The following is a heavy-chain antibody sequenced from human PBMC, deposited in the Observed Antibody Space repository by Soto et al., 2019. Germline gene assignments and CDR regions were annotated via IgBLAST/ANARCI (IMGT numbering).Heavy chain of an antibody. CDR3: TRSITGFSYADS. CDR2: ISYDGSNK. Sequence: GGSLRLSCAASGFTFSSYGMHWVRQAPGKGLEWVAVISYDGSNKYYADSVKGRFTISRDNSKNTLYLQMNSLRAEDTAVYYCTRSITGFSYADSWGRGTLVTSPQ. J-gene: IGHJ4*02. CDR1: GFTFSSYG. D-gene: IGHD2-2*01. V-gene: IGHV3-30*03.